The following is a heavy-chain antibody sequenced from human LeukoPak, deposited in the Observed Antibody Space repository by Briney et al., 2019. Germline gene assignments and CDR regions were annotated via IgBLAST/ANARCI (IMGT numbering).Heavy chain of an antibody. CDR1: GYIFTGYY. CDR3: ARDERYSDADHHYPDLGY. J-gene: IGHJ4*02. D-gene: IGHD3-16*01. V-gene: IGHV1-2*02. Sequence: GASVKVSCKASGYIFTGYYLFWVRQAPGQGLEWMGWINPNGGATRYAQKFQGRVTLTSGTSIRTTYMELSSLTSDDTAVYYCARDERYSDADHHYPDLGYWGQGTLVTVSS. CDR2: INPNGGAT.